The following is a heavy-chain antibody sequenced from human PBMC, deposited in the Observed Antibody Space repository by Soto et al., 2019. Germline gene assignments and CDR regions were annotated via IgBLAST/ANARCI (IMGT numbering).Heavy chain of an antibody. J-gene: IGHJ6*02. CDR3: TKDLGSGKPYYYYAMDV. V-gene: IGHV3-30*18. Sequence: GGSLRLSCAASGFIFSKYGMHWVRQAPGKGLEWVAVISYDGSNKYYAESVKGRFIISRDKSENTLYLQMNSLRAEDTALYYCTKDLGSGKPYYYYAMDVWGQGTTVTVSS. CDR1: GFIFSKYG. D-gene: IGHD3-10*01. CDR2: ISYDGSNK.